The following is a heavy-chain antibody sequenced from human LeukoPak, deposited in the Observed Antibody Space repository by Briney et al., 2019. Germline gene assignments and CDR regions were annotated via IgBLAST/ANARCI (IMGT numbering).Heavy chain of an antibody. CDR3: ARDKGLPQAFDI. CDR2: ISYSETT. CDR1: GGSISSFY. D-gene: IGHD5/OR15-5a*01. Sequence: PSETLSLTCTVSGGSISSFYWSWIRQPPGKGLEYIGYISYSETTSYNPSLKSRVTISVDTSKNQFSLKLTSVTDADTAVYYCARDKGLPQAFDIWGQGTMVTVSS. V-gene: IGHV4-59*01. J-gene: IGHJ3*02.